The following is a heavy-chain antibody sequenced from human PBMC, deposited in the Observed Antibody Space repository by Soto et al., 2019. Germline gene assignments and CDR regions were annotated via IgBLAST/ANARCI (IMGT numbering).Heavy chain of an antibody. CDR1: GGSISSYY. CDR3: AREYCSSTRCYGAFDH. V-gene: IGHV4-59*01. J-gene: IGHJ4*02. CDR2: IYYSGNT. D-gene: IGHD2-2*01. Sequence: SETLSLTCTVSGGSISSYYWSWIRQPPGKGLEWIGYIYYSGNTNYNPSLKSRVTISVDTSKNQFSLKLSSVTAADTAVYFCAREYCSSTRCYGAFDHWGQGTLVTVSS.